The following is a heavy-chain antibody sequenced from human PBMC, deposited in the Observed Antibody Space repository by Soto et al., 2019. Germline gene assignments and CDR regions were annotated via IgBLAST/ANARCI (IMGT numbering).Heavy chain of an antibody. CDR1: GFTVSSNY. J-gene: IGHJ4*02. CDR3: ARSYDYGDFPLDY. D-gene: IGHD4-17*01. CDR2: IYSGGST. V-gene: IGHV3-66*01. Sequence: SLRLSCAASGFTVSSNYMSWVRQAPGKGLEWVSVIYSGGSTYYADSVKGRFTISRDNSKNTLYLQMNSLRAEDTAVYYCARSYDYGDFPLDYWGQGTLVTVSS.